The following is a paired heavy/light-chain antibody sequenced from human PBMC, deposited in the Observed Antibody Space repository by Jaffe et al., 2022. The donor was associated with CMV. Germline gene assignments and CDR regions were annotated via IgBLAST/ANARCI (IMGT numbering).Light chain of an antibody. CDR3: NSRDSSGNHPWV. J-gene: IGLJ3*02. V-gene: IGLV3-19*01. CDR2: GKN. Sequence: SSELTQDPAVSVALGQTVRITCQGDSLRSYYASWYQQKPGQAPVLVIYGKNNRPSGIPDRFSGSSSGNTASLTITGAQAEDEADYYCNSRDSSGNHPWVFGGGTKLTVL. CDR1: SLRSYY.
Heavy chain of an antibody. Sequence: QVQLQESGPGLVKPSETLSLTCTVSGGSISSYYWSWIRQPPGKGLEWIGYIYYSGSTNYNPSLKSRVTISVDTSKNQFSLKLSSVTAADTAVYYCARQKWEYCSSTSCPPLTSWYMDVWGKGTTVTVSS. V-gene: IGHV4-59*08. D-gene: IGHD2-2*01. CDR2: IYYSGST. CDR1: GGSISSYY. CDR3: ARQKWEYCSSTSCPPLTSWYMDV. J-gene: IGHJ6*03.